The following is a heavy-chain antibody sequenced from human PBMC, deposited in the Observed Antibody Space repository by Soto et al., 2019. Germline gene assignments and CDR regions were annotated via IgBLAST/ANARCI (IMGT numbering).Heavy chain of an antibody. Sequence: LSLTCTVSGGSISSYYWSWIRQPPGKGLEWIGYIYYSGSTNYNPSLKSRVTISVDTSKNQFSLKLSSVTAADTAVYYCARGAQRFLEWLPDYFDYWGQGTLVTVSS. CDR2: IYYSGST. J-gene: IGHJ4*02. CDR3: ARGAQRFLEWLPDYFDY. CDR1: GGSISSYY. V-gene: IGHV4-59*01. D-gene: IGHD3-3*01.